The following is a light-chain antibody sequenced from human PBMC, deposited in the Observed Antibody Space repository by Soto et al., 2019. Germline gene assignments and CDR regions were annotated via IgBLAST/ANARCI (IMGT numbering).Light chain of an antibody. V-gene: IGKV3-20*01. CDR3: QQYDSSSVT. J-gene: IGKJ5*01. CDR1: QTVISTH. Sequence: IILTQSPGTLSLSPGEGATLSCKASQTVISTHLAWYQQKPGQAPRLLIYATSNRATGIPDRFSGSGSGRDFTLTIDRLEPEDFAVYYCQQYDSSSVTSGQGTRLDLK. CDR2: ATS.